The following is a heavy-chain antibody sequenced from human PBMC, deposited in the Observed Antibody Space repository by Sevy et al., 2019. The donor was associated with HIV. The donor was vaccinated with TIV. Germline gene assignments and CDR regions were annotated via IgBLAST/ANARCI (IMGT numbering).Heavy chain of an antibody. Sequence: GGSLRLSCLASGFTFNNYAMSWVRQAPGKGLEWVSLISGSGGNTYYADSVKGRCSISRDNSKNTLYLQVNSLRAEDTAVYFCARVAVEYCTNDCYHRFDHWGLGTLVTVSS. CDR2: ISGSGGNT. D-gene: IGHD2-8*01. J-gene: IGHJ4*02. V-gene: IGHV3-23*01. CDR1: GFTFNNYA. CDR3: ARVAVEYCTNDCYHRFDH.